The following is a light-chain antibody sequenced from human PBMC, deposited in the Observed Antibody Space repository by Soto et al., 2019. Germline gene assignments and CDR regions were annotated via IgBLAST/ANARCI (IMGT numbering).Light chain of an antibody. V-gene: IGLV4-69*01. J-gene: IGLJ2*01. CDR2: LNSDGSH. Sequence: QSVLTQSPSASASLGASVKLTCTLSSGHSNYAIAWHQQQPEKGPRFLMKLNSDGSHSKGDGIPDRFSGSSSGAERYLTISTLQSEDEADYYCQTWVTGIHIFGGGTKGPS. CDR3: QTWVTGIHI. CDR1: SGHSNYA.